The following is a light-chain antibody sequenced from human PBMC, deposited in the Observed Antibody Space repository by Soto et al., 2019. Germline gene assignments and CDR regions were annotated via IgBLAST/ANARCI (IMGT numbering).Light chain of an antibody. Sequence: VLTQSPGTLSLSPGEGATLSCRASQSVTSSNLAWYQQKPGQAPRLLIYDASIRASGIPDRFSGSGSGTDFILTISRLEPEDFAVYYCQQYGASPVTFGQVTKLEIK. J-gene: IGKJ2*01. CDR1: QSVTSSN. V-gene: IGKV3-20*01. CDR3: QQYGASPVT. CDR2: DAS.